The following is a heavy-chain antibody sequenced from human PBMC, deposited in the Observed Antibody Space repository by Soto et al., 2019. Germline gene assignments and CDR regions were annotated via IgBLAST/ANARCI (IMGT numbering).Heavy chain of an antibody. D-gene: IGHD2-15*01. CDR1: GFTFSSYG. CDR3: ARDPCSGGSCYSLLDP. V-gene: IGHV3-33*01. J-gene: IGHJ5*02. Sequence: GGSLRLSCAASGFTFSSYGMHWVRQAPGKGLEWVAVIWYDGSNKYYADSVKGRFTISRDNSKNTLYLQMNSLRAEDTAVYYCARDPCSGGSCYSLLDPWGQGTLVTVSS. CDR2: IWYDGSNK.